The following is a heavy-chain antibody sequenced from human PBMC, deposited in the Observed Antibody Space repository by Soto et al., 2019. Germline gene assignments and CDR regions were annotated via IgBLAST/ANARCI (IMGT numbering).Heavy chain of an antibody. D-gene: IGHD2-8*01. V-gene: IGHV4-30-4*08. CDR2: IYYTGNT. Sequence: SETLSLTCSVSGGSIRSAFYYWSWIRQPPGQGLEWLGYIYYTGNTYYTPSLKSRLTISMDTSKSRLSLNLTSVPAADTAVYFCARARSAVSASGFDYWGQGTLVTVSS. CDR1: GGSIRSAFYY. J-gene: IGHJ4*02. CDR3: ARARSAVSASGFDY.